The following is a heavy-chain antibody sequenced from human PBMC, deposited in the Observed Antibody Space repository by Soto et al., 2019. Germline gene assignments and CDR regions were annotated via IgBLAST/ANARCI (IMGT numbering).Heavy chain of an antibody. CDR1: GYTFTRNG. CDR2: ISPNSGNI. CDR3: VKDRDSNTWPSRDV. Sequence: ASVKVSCKTSGYTFTRNGISWVRQAPGQGLEWMGWISPNSGNIKYAQKLQGRVIMTTDTSTSTAYMELRSLRSDDTAVYYCVKDRDSNTWPSRDVWGPGTTVTVYS. V-gene: IGHV1-18*01. J-gene: IGHJ6*02. D-gene: IGHD3-22*01.